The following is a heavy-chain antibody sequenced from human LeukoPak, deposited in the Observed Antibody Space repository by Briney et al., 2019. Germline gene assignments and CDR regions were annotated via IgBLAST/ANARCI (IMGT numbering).Heavy chain of an antibody. CDR3: AKSTYYYDSSGYYVYAEYFQH. D-gene: IGHD3-22*01. CDR1: GSTFSSYA. V-gene: IGHV3-23*01. CDR2: ISGSGGST. J-gene: IGHJ1*01. Sequence: PGGSLRLSCAASGSTFSSYAMSWVRQAPGKGLEWVSAISGSGGSTYYADSVKGRFTISRDNSENTLYLQMNSLRAEDTAVYYCAKSTYYYDSSGYYVYAEYFQHWGQGTLVTVSS.